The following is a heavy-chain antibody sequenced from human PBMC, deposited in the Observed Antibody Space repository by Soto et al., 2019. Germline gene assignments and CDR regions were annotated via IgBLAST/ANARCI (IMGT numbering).Heavy chain of an antibody. J-gene: IGHJ6*02. Sequence: PGGALRLSCASSGFTFKSYEMNWVRQAPGKGLEWVSYISGSDSTIYYADSVKGRFTISRDNAKNTLYLQMNSLRAEDTAVYYCAKDSKGGGMDVWGQGPTVTVSS. V-gene: IGHV3-48*03. CDR2: ISGSDSTI. CDR3: AKDSKGGGMDV. CDR1: GFTFKSYE.